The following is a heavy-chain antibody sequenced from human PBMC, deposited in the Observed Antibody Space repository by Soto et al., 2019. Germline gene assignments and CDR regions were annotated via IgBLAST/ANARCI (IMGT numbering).Heavy chain of an antibody. Sequence: SETLSLTCAVYGGSFSCYYWSWIRQPPGKGLEWIGEINHSGSTNYNPSLKSRVTISVDTSKNQFSLKLSSVTAADTAVYYCASGAYYYDSSGYEYYFDYWGQGTLVTVSS. J-gene: IGHJ4*02. CDR2: INHSGST. CDR3: ASGAYYYDSSGYEYYFDY. CDR1: GGSFSCYY. D-gene: IGHD3-22*01. V-gene: IGHV4-34*01.